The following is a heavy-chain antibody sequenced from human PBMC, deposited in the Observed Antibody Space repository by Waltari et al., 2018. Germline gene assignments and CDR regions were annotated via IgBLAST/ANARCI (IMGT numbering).Heavy chain of an antibody. CDR3: ARDCNSIPDYFDV. D-gene: IGHD4-4*01. CDR1: GFTFTDYY. J-gene: IGHJ4*02. CDR2: ISGSGSTI. V-gene: IGHV3-11*04. Sequence: QVQLVESGGVLVKPGGSLRLSCAVSGFTFTDYYMSWIRQAPGKGLEWVSYISGSGSTIYYSDSVRGRFTTSRDNAKNSLFLQMNNLRADDTAVYYCARDCNSIPDYFDVWGQGTLVTVSS.